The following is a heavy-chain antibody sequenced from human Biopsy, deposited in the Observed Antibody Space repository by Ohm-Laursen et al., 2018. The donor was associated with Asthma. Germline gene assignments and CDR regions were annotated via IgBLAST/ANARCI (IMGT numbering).Heavy chain of an antibody. V-gene: IGHV4-39*01. CDR1: GGSMSSSSYY. D-gene: IGHD7-27*01. Sequence: SDTLSLTCGVYGGSMSSSSYYWGWIRQPPGKGLEWMGSISYTGSAYHNPSLKSRVTISVDTSKNHFSLKLSSVTAADTAVYYCARHWDWGSFFDYWGQGTPVTVSS. J-gene: IGHJ4*02. CDR3: ARHWDWGSFFDY. CDR2: ISYTGSA.